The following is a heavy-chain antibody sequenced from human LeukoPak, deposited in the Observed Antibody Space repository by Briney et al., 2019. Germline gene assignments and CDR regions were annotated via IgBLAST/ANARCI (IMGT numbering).Heavy chain of an antibody. CDR3: AHPAGGDYGGNFAHVGHAFDI. J-gene: IGHJ3*02. V-gene: IGHV3-30*03. D-gene: IGHD4-23*01. CDR2: ISYDGSNK. CDR1: GFTFSSYG. Sequence: GGSLRLSCAASGFTFSSYGMHWVRQAPGKGLEWVAVISYDGSNKYYADSVKGRFTISRDNSKNTLYLQMNSLRAEDTAVYYCAHPAGGDYGGNFAHVGHAFDIWGQGTMVTVSS.